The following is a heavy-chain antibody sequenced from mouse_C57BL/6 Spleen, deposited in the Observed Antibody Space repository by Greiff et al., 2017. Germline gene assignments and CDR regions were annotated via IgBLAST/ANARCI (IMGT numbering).Heavy chain of an antibody. CDR2: FHPYNDDT. J-gene: IGHJ4*01. CDR1: GYTFTTYP. V-gene: IGHV1-47*01. D-gene: IGHD2-13*01. CDR3: ARRDYSHYAMDY. Sequence: VKLVESGAELVKPGASVKMSCKASGYTFTTYPIEWMKQNHGKSLEWIGNFHPYNDDTKYNEKFKGKATLTVEKSSSTVYLELSRLTSDDSAVYYCARRDYSHYAMDYWGQGTSVTVSS.